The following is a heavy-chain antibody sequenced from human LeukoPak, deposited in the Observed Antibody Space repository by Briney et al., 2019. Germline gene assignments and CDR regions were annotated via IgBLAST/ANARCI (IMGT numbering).Heavy chain of an antibody. CDR2: ISYDGSNK. D-gene: IGHD3-22*01. Sequence: GGSLRLSCAASGFTFSSYAMHWVRQAPGKGLEWVAVISYDGSNKYYADSVKGRFTISRDNSKNTLYLQMNSLRAEDTAVYYCARDSRYYYDSSGYPGDYWGQGTLVTVSS. J-gene: IGHJ4*02. CDR3: ARDSRYYYDSSGYPGDY. V-gene: IGHV3-30*16. CDR1: GFTFSSYA.